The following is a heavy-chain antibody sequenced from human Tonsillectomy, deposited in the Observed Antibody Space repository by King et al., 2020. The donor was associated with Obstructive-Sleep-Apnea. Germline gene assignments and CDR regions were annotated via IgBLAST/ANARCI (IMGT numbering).Heavy chain of an antibody. CDR3: ARRDSTVNFAN. D-gene: IGHD2-15*01. Sequence: VQLVESGGGLVQPGGSLRLSCTASGFTFSSYSMNWVRQAPGKGLEWVSYIDSGTSRIYYADSVRGRFTISRDNAKNSLYLQMNSLRAEDTALYYCARRDSTVNFANWGQGTLVTVSS. J-gene: IGHJ4*02. V-gene: IGHV3-48*04. CDR1: GFTFSSYS. CDR2: IDSGTSRI.